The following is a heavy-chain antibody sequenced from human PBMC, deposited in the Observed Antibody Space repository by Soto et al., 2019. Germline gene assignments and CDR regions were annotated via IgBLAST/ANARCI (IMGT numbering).Heavy chain of an antibody. CDR1: GFTFSSYA. V-gene: IGHV3-23*01. CDR2: ISGSGGST. CDR3: AKSPPNTIFGVVIIEFLDY. D-gene: IGHD3-3*01. Sequence: GGSLRLSCAASGFTFSSYAMSWVRQAPGKGLEWVSAISGSGGSTYYADSVKGRFTISRDNSKNMLYLQMNSLRAEDTAVYYCAKSPPNTIFGVVIIEFLDYWGQGTLVTVSS. J-gene: IGHJ4*02.